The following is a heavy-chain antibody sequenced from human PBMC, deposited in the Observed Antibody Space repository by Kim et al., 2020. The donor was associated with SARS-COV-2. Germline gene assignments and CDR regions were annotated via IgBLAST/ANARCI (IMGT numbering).Heavy chain of an antibody. J-gene: IGHJ3*02. D-gene: IGHD2-15*01. CDR3: ASDIGSAFEI. CDR2: KK. Sequence: KKNHAHSLKGRFSMSRNKSKTTVYLPMNSLGAEDAAVYYCASDIGSAFEIWGQGTMVTVSS. V-gene: IGHV3-30-3*01.